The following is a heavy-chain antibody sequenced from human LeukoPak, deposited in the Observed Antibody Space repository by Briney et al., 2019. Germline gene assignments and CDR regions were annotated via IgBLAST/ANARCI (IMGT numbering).Heavy chain of an antibody. D-gene: IGHD2-2*01. CDR2: ISSSSSYI. Sequence: GGSLRLSCAASGFTFSSYSMNWVRQAPGKGLEWVSSISSSSSYIYYADSVKGRFTISGDNAKNSLYLQMNSLRAEDTAVYYCARVVVSAVRSSTSYYYYGMDVWGQGTTVTVSS. V-gene: IGHV3-21*01. CDR1: GFTFSSYS. CDR3: ARVVVSAVRSSTSYYYYGMDV. J-gene: IGHJ6*02.